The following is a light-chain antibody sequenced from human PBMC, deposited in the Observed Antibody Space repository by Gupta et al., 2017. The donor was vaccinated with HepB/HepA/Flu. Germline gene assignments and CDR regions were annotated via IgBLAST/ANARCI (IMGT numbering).Light chain of an antibody. Sequence: QSVLTQPPAVSGAPGQRVTISCTGTSSNIVARDDVHWYQHPPGTAPKLLIYGNNHRASGVPDRFSGCTSGNSASLSITALQAEEEADYFFPSFDSCLSWSVFGTGTKLTVL. CDR3: PSFDSCLSWSV. V-gene: IGLV1-40*01. CDR1: SSNIVARDD. CDR2: GNN. J-gene: IGLJ1*01.